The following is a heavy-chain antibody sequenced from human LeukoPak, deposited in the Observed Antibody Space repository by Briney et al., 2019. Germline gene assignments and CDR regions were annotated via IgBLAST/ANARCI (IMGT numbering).Heavy chain of an antibody. CDR2: ISSSGSTI. J-gene: IGHJ4*02. CDR3: ARDALDGSTSPSRFDY. D-gene: IGHD2-2*01. Sequence: PGGSLRLSCAASGFTFSSYEMNWVRQAPGEGLEWVSYISSSGSTIYYADSVKGRFTISRDNAKNSLYLQMNSLRAEDAAVYYCARDALDGSTSPSRFDYWGQGTLVTVSS. CDR1: GFTFSSYE. V-gene: IGHV3-48*03.